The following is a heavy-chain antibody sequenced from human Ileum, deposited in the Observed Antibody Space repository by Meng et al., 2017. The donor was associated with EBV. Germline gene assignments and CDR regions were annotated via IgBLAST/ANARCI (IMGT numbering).Heavy chain of an antibody. Sequence: QVRLPQWGTGLLEPSETLSLTCAFYGGSFNGYYWTWLRQPPGKGLEWIGEIDQSGYTKFNPSLSSRVTISVDSSKNQFSLKLSSVTAADSAVYYCARDPWGDGYKLNYWGQGTLVTVSS. CDR2: IDQSGYT. D-gene: IGHD5-24*01. J-gene: IGHJ4*02. V-gene: IGHV4-34*01. CDR1: GGSFNGYY. CDR3: ARDPWGDGYKLNY.